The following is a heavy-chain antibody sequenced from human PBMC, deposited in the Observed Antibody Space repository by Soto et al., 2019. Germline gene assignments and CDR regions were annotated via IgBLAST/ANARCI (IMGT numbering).Heavy chain of an antibody. CDR2: IIPIFGTA. D-gene: IGHD3-22*01. V-gene: IGHV1-69*13. Sequence: SVKVSCKASGGTFSSYAISWVRQAPGQGLEWMGGIIPIFGTANYAQKFQGRVTITADESTSTAYMELSSLRSEDTAVYYCARDQTNYYDSSGPLGYFQHWGQGTLVTVSS. CDR1: GGTFSSYA. CDR3: ARDQTNYYDSSGPLGYFQH. J-gene: IGHJ1*01.